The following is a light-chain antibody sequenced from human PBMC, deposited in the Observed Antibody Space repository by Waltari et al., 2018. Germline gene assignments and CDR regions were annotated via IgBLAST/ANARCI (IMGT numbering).Light chain of an antibody. V-gene: IGLV1-47*01. J-gene: IGLJ2*01. CDR2: ENE. Sequence: QSVLSQQPSVSGTPGQRVTISCSGSNSNIGSHDVYWFQQLPGTAPKLLIYENEWRPSGVPCRFSGSKAGTSASLTITGLRSEDEADYFCAAWDGSLTILFGGGTKVTVL. CDR1: NSNIGSHD. CDR3: AAWDGSLTIL.